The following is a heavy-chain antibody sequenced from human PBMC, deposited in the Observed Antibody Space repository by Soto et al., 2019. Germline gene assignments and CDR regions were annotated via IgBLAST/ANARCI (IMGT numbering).Heavy chain of an antibody. CDR3: ARGYGRIFDD. CDR2: INHSGST. CDR1: GGSFSGYY. J-gene: IGHJ4*02. D-gene: IGHD3-10*01. V-gene: IGHV4-34*01. Sequence: PSEALSLTCAVYGGSFSGYYWTWILQPPWRGLEWIGEINHSGSTNYNPSLKSRVTISVDTSKNQFSLKLSSVTAADTAVYYCARGYGRIFDDWGQGTLVTVS.